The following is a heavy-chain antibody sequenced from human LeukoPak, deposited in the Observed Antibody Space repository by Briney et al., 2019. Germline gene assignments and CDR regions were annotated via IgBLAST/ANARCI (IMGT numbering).Heavy chain of an antibody. D-gene: IGHD2-21*01. Sequence: GGSLRLSCAASGFTFDDYGMSWVRQAPGKGLEWVSNINWNGGSTGYADSVRGRFTISRDNAKNSLYLQMNSLRAEDTALYYCARGWGHIVGYFDYWGQGTLVTVSS. CDR1: GFTFDDYG. J-gene: IGHJ4*02. V-gene: IGHV3-20*04. CDR2: INWNGGST. CDR3: ARGWGHIVGYFDY.